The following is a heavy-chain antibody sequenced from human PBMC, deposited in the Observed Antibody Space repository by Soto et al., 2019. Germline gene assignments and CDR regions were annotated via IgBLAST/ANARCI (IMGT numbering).Heavy chain of an antibody. J-gene: IGHJ3*02. CDR2: IYWDDDK. Sequence: SGPTLVNPTEPLTLTCTVSGFSLSTSGVGVGWIRQPPGKALEWLALIYWDDDKRYSPSLKSGLTITKDTSKNQVVLTMTNMDPVDTATYYCAHRRTPINFDWPNYDAFDIWGQGTMVTVSS. CDR3: AHRRTPINFDWPNYDAFDI. D-gene: IGHD3-9*01. V-gene: IGHV2-5*02. CDR1: GFSLSTSGVG.